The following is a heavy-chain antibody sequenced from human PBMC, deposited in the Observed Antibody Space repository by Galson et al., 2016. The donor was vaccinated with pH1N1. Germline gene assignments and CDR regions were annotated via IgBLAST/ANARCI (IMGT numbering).Heavy chain of an antibody. Sequence: SGYTFTDYDINWVRQGTGQGLEWMGWMNPNNDNTGYAQKFQGRVTMTRNTSISTAYMELSSLRSEDTAVYYCARGGYCSGGSCYDVFDYWGQGTLVTAS. CDR1: GYTFTDYD. CDR3: ARGGYCSGGSCYDVFDY. J-gene: IGHJ4*02. CDR2: MNPNNDNT. D-gene: IGHD2-15*01. V-gene: IGHV1-8*01.